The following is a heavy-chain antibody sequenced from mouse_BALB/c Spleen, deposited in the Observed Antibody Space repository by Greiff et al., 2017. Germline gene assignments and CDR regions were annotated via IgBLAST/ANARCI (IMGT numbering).Heavy chain of an antibody. V-gene: IGHV5-17*02. CDR1: GFTFSSFG. CDR2: ISSGSSTI. D-gene: IGHD1-1*01. CDR3: ARSGPYYYGSRYYAMDY. Sequence: EVMLVESGGGLVQPGGSRKLSCAASGFTFSSFGMHWVRQAPEKGLEWVAYISSGSSTIYYADTVKGRFTISRDNPKNTLFLQMTSLRSEDTAMYYCARSGPYYYGSRYYAMDYWGQGTSVTVSS. J-gene: IGHJ4*01.